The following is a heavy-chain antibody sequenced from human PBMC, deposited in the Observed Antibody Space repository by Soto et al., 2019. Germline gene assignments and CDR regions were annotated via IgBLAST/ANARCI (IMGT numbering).Heavy chain of an antibody. CDR1: GGSISSSSYY. Sequence: SETLSLTCTVSGGSISSSSYYWGWIRQPPGKGLEWIGSIYYSGSTYYNPSLKSRVTISVDTSKNQFSLKLSSVTAADTAVYYCARQNSSPRINWFDPWGQGTLVTVSS. CDR3: ARQNSSPRINWFDP. CDR2: IYYSGST. D-gene: IGHD6-13*01. V-gene: IGHV4-39*01. J-gene: IGHJ5*02.